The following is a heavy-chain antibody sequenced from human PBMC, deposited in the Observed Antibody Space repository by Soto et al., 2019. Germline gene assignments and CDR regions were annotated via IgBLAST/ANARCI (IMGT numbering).Heavy chain of an antibody. D-gene: IGHD4-17*01. CDR3: ARGASEDYGDYVGYFQH. V-gene: IGHV1-69*13. CDR2: IIPIFGTA. Sequence: SVKVSCKASGGTFSSYAISWVRQAPGQGLEWMGGIIPIFGTANYAQKFQGRVTITADESTSTAYMELSSLRSEDTAVYYCARGASEDYGDYVGYFQHWGQGTLVTVSS. CDR1: GGTFSSYA. J-gene: IGHJ1*01.